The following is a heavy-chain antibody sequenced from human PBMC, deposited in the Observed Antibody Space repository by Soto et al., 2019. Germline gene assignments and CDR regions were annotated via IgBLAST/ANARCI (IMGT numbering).Heavy chain of an antibody. CDR1: GFTFRSYS. D-gene: IGHD1-7*01. J-gene: IGHJ4*02. V-gene: IGHV3-21*01. CDR2: ISSSSSYI. Sequence: GGSLRLSCAASGFTFRSYSMNWVRQAPGKGLEWVSSISSSSSYIYYADSVKGRFTISRDNAKNSLYLQMNSLRAEDTAVYYCARVGETGTYFDYWGQGTLVTVSS. CDR3: ARVGETGTYFDY.